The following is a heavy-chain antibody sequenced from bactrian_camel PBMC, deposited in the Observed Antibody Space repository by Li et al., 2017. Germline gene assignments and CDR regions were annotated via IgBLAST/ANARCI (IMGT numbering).Heavy chain of an antibody. D-gene: IGHD3*01. V-gene: IGHV3S53*01. CDR3: AARGITRCLSDQSSFAY. CDR2: ISSTGSL. Sequence: VQLVESGGGSVQAGGSLRLSCAVSGDTNSINMGWLRQTLENEREGVAYISSTGSLTYAESVKGRFTISNDKNTLYLQMNDLKSDDTAMYYCAARGITRCLSDQSSFAYWGQGTQVTVS. J-gene: IGHJ4*01. CDR1: GDTNSIN.